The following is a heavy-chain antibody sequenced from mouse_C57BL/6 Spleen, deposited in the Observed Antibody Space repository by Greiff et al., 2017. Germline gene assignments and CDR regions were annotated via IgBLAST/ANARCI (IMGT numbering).Heavy chain of an antibody. CDR1: GYTFTSYW. CDR2: IDPSDSYT. CDR3: AVYYGNRCAY. V-gene: IGHV1-69*01. D-gene: IGHD2-1*01. Sequence: QVQLQQPGAELVMPGASVKLSCKASGYTFTSYWMHWVKQRPGQGLEWIGEIDPSDSYTNYNQKFKGTSTLTVDKSSSTAYMQLSSLTSEDAAVYYCAVYYGNRCAYWGQGTLVTVSA. J-gene: IGHJ3*01.